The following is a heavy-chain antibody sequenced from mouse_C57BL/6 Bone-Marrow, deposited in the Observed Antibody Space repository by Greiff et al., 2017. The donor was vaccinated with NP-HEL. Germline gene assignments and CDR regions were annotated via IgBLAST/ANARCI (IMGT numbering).Heavy chain of an antibody. D-gene: IGHD2-3*01. Sequence: EVQGVESGPSLVRPSQTLSLTCTVTGFSINSDCYWIWIRQFPGNKLEYIGYTFYSGITYYNPSLEIRTYITRDTSKNQFSLKLSSVTTEDTATYYCARGRWLLRVDYWGQGTSVTVSS. V-gene: IGHV3-3*01. CDR1: GFSINSDCY. CDR2: TFYSGIT. J-gene: IGHJ4*01. CDR3: ARGRWLLRVDY.